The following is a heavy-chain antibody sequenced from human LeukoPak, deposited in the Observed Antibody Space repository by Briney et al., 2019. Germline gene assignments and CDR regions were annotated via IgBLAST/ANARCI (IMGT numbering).Heavy chain of an antibody. Sequence: ASVKVSRKASGYTFSSYGIAWVRQAPGQGLEWMGWISGYNGNTNYAQKLQGRVSMTTDTSTTTAYMELRSLTSDDTALYYCARSSLSTITAGPFDYWGQGTLVTVSS. CDR3: ARSSLSTITAGPFDY. D-gene: IGHD5-12*01. V-gene: IGHV1-18*01. J-gene: IGHJ4*02. CDR1: GYTFSSYG. CDR2: ISGYNGNT.